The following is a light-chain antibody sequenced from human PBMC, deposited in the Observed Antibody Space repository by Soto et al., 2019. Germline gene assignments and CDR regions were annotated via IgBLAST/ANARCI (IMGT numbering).Light chain of an antibody. CDR2: EVS. Sequence: QSALTQPASVSGSPGQSITISCTGTSSDVGGYNYVSWYQQHPGKAPKLIISEVSNRPSGVSNRFSGSKSGNTASLTISGLQAEDEADYYCRSYTSTSTPFVFGTGTKVTVL. V-gene: IGLV2-14*01. CDR1: SSDVGGYNY. J-gene: IGLJ1*01. CDR3: RSYTSTSTPFV.